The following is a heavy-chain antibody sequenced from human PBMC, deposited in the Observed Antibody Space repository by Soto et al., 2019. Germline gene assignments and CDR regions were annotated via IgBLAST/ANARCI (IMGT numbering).Heavy chain of an antibody. CDR1: GFTFSSYS. CDR3: ARAPIAAGGPGGDD. Sequence: GGSLRLSCAASGFTFSSYSMNWVRQAPGKGLEWVPYISSSSSTIYYADSVKGRFTISRDNAKNSLYLQMNSLRDEDTAVYYCARAPIAAGGPGGDDWGPGTLVTVSS. V-gene: IGHV3-48*02. CDR2: ISSSSSTI. J-gene: IGHJ4*02. D-gene: IGHD6-13*01.